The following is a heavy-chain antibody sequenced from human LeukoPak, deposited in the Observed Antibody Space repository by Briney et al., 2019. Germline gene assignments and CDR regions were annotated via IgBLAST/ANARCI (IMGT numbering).Heavy chain of an antibody. J-gene: IGHJ4*02. CDR1: GYTFTGYY. Sequence: ASVKVSCKASGYTFTGYYMHWVRQAPGQGLEWMGWINPNSSGTNYAQKFQGRVTMTRDTSISTAYMELSRLRSDDTAVYYCARGPYCSGGSCYFVFFDYWGQGTLVTVSS. V-gene: IGHV1-2*02. D-gene: IGHD2-15*01. CDR3: ARGPYCSGGSCYFVFFDY. CDR2: INPNSSGT.